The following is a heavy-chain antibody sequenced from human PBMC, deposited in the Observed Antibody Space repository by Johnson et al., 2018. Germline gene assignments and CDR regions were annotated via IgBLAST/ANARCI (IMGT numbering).Heavy chain of an antibody. V-gene: IGHV1-69*01. D-gene: IGHD3-3*01. CDR3: ARPEYYDFWTGNDY. CDR1: GGTFSGYA. CDR2: IIPVAGAA. J-gene: IGHJ4*03. Sequence: QVQLQESGAEVKTPGSSVKVSCKASGGTFSGYAITWVRQAPGQGLEWMGRIIPVAGAADYAQKFQGRLTITADESTTTVYMELSSLTSEDTAVYFCARPEYYDFWTGNDYWGHGTLVTVSS.